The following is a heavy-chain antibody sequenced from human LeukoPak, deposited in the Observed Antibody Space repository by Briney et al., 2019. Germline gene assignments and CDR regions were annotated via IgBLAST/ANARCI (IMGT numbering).Heavy chain of an antibody. CDR3: ARGPPRGIVATILHVNYYYYMDV. Sequence: ASVKVSCKASGYTFTSYDINWVRQATGQGLEWMGWMNANSGNTGYAQKFQGRVTMTTNTSISTAYMELSSLRSEDTAVYYCARGPPRGIVATILHVNYYYYMDVWGKGTTVTVSS. D-gene: IGHD5-12*01. J-gene: IGHJ6*03. V-gene: IGHV1-8*01. CDR1: GYTFTSYD. CDR2: MNANSGNT.